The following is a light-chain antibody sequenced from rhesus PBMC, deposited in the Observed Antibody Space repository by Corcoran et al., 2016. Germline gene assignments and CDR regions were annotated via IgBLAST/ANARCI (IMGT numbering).Light chain of an antibody. CDR2: AST. J-gene: IGKJ4*01. Sequence: DIQMTQSPSSLSASVGDRVTVTCRACQGIKKELSWYQQKPGKAPTLLNYASTPLQTGVYSRLSGSGSGTDFTLPISSLQPEDFATYYCLQSSTAPLTFSGGTKVEIK. CDR1: QGIKKE. V-gene: IGKV1-94*01. CDR3: LQSSTAPLT.